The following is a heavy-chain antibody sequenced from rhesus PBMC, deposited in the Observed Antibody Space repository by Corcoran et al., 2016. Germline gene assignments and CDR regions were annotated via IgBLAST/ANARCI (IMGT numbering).Heavy chain of an antibody. CDR2: ITYSGST. CDR3: ARSKYYYGSGRYY. Sequence: QVQLQESGPGLVKPSETLSLTCVVSGYSISSGYYWSWIRQPPGKGLEWIGYITYSGSTSYNPSLKGRVTISRDTSKNQFSLKLSSVTAADTAVYYCARSKYYYGSGRYYWGQGVLVTVSS. D-gene: IGHD3-28*01. J-gene: IGHJ4*01. CDR1: GYSISSGYY. V-gene: IGHV4-122*02.